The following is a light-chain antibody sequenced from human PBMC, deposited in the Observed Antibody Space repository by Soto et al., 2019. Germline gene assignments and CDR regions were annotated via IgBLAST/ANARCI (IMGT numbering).Light chain of an antibody. Sequence: QSALTRPASVSGSPGQSITISCTGTSSDVGGYNYVSWYQQHPGKAPKLMISEVSNRPSGVSSRFSGSKSGNTASLTISGFQAEYAAHDYSSSYTSSSTLVFGGGTKVTVL. CDR3: SSYTSSSTLV. CDR1: SSDVGGYNY. CDR2: EVS. V-gene: IGLV2-14*01. J-gene: IGLJ2*01.